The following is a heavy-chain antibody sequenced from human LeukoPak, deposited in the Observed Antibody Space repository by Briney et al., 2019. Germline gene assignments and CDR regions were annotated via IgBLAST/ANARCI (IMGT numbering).Heavy chain of an antibody. CDR1: GFTFSDYY. J-gene: IGHJ6*02. V-gene: IGHV3-11*01. CDR2: ISSSGSTI. D-gene: IGHD3-3*01. CDR3: AGVYDFWSGYYGYGMDV. Sequence: GGSLRLSCAASGFTFSDYYMSWIRQAPGKGLEWVSYISSSGSTIYYADSVKGRFTISRDNAKNSLYLQMNSLRAEDTAVYYCAGVYDFWSGYYGYGMDVWGQGTTVTVSS.